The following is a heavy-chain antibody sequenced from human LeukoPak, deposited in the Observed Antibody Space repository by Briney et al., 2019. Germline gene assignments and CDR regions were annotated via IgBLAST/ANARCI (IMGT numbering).Heavy chain of an antibody. CDR1: GFTFSSYSMN. J-gene: IGHJ5*02. CDR3: ARQSVWFLEWLSSYNWFDP. V-gene: IGHV4-39*01. CDR2: IYYSGST. D-gene: IGHD3-3*01. Sequence: GSLRLSCAASGFTFSSYSMNWVRQPPGKGLEWIGSIYYSGSTYYNPSLKSRVTISVDTSKNQFSLKLSSVTAADTAVYYCARQSVWFLEWLSSYNWFDPWGQGTLVTVSS.